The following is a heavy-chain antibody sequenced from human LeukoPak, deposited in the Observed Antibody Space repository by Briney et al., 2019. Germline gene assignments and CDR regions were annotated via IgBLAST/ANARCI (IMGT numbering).Heavy chain of an antibody. D-gene: IGHD1-26*01. Sequence: ASVKVSCKVSGYTLTELSMHWVRQAPGKGLEWMGTFDLEDGETFYAQKFQGRVTMTEDTSTDTASMELSSLRSDDTAVFYCARRHKHYYQIDYWGQGTLVTVSS. J-gene: IGHJ4*02. CDR1: GYTLTELS. V-gene: IGHV1-24*01. CDR2: FDLEDGET. CDR3: ARRHKHYYQIDY.